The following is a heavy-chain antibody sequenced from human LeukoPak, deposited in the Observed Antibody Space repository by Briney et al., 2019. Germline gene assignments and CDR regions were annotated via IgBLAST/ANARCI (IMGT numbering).Heavy chain of an antibody. J-gene: IGHJ4*02. CDR3: AKSRSGYALFDY. V-gene: IGHV3-23*01. CDR2: ISGSGGNT. CDR1: GFTFSSYG. D-gene: IGHD5-12*01. Sequence: GGSLRLSCAASGFTFSSYGMNWVRQAPGKGLEWVSAISGSGGNTYYADSVKGRFTISRDNSKNTLYLQMDSLRAEDTAVYYCAKSRSGYALFDYWGRGTLVTVSS.